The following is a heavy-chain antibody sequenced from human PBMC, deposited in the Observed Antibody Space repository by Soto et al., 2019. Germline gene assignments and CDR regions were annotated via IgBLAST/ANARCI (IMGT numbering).Heavy chain of an antibody. CDR3: ARGSSNWAYYFDF. J-gene: IGHJ4*02. CDR1: GFTFSSYS. D-gene: IGHD6-13*01. Sequence: EVHLVESGGGLVQPGGSLRLSCAASGFTFSSYSLNWVRQAPGKGLEWVSYITSSCTTVYYADSVRGRFTISRDNAKNSLYLQMNSLRDDDTAVYYCARGSSNWAYYFDFWGQGTLVTVSS. CDR2: ITSSCTTV. V-gene: IGHV3-48*02.